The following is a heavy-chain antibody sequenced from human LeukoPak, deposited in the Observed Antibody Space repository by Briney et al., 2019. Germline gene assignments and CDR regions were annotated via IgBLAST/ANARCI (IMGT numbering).Heavy chain of an antibody. D-gene: IGHD5-18*01. CDR3: AKDIVYHRGYSYGSEFYYYYGMDV. V-gene: IGHV3-43D*03. CDR1: GFTFDDYA. CDR2: ISWDGGST. Sequence: GGSLRLSCAASGFTFDDYAMHWVRQAPGKGLEWVSLISWDGGSTYYADSVKGRFTISRDNSKNPLYLQMNSLRAEDTALYYCAKDIVYHRGYSYGSEFYYYYGMDVWGQGTTVTVSS. J-gene: IGHJ6*02.